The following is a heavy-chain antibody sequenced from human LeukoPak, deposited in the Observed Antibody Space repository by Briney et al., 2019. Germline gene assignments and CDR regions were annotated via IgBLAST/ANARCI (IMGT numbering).Heavy chain of an antibody. V-gene: IGHV3-7*03. Sequence: GGSLRLSCAASGLTFSTYWMSWVRQAPGKGLEWVANIKQDGSEKYYVDSVKGRFTISRDNAKQSPYLQMNSLRAEDTAVYYCATQNTGYSSSWYEGNWFGPWGQGTLVTVSS. D-gene: IGHD6-13*01. J-gene: IGHJ5*02. CDR1: GLTFSTYW. CDR2: IKQDGSEK. CDR3: ATQNTGYSSSWYEGNWFGP.